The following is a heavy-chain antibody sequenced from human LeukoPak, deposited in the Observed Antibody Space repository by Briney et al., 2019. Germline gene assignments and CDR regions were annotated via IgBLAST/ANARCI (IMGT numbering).Heavy chain of an antibody. CDR1: GYTFPNQW. Sequence: GESLKISCKGSGYTFPNQWIGRVRQMPGKGLEWMGIIYPADSDTKYSPSFQGQVTISADKSISTAYLQWKSLKASDTAMYYCARWMFYYGSGVFHYHGMDVWGQGTTVTVSS. D-gene: IGHD3-10*01. V-gene: IGHV5-51*01. CDR3: ARWMFYYGSGVFHYHGMDV. J-gene: IGHJ6*02. CDR2: IYPADSDT.